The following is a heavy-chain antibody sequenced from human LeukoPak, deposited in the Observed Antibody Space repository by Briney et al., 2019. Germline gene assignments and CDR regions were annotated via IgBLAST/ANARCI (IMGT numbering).Heavy chain of an antibody. J-gene: IGHJ4*02. CDR2: IHNSGTT. CDR3: ARRYYYNLGSFPFDF. V-gene: IGHV4-34*01. CDR1: GGPFSGYF. Sequence: SETLSLTCAVSGGPFSGYFWSWIRQSSGKGLEWIGEIHNSGTTNYNPSLNSRVTISEDTSKNQFYLNLSSVTAADTAVYYCARRYYYNLGSFPFDFWGQGTLVTVSP. D-gene: IGHD3-10*01.